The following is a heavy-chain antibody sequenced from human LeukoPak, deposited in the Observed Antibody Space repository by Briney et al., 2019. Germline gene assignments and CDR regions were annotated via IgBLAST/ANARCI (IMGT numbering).Heavy chain of an antibody. Sequence: PEGSLRLSCATSGFIFSGYYMSWIRQAPGKGLEWVSYISGSGSDISYADSVKGRFTVSRDNAKDSLYLQMNSLRAEDTAVYYCGTHAGRTGSDDWGQGTLVTVSS. V-gene: IGHV3-11*01. CDR3: GTHAGRTGSDD. CDR1: GFIFSGYY. J-gene: IGHJ4*02. D-gene: IGHD3/OR15-3a*01. CDR2: ISGSGSDI.